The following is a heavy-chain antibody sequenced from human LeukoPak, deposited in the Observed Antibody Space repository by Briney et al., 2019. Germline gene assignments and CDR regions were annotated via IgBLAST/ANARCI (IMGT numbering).Heavy chain of an antibody. J-gene: IGHJ5*02. CDR1: GFTFSSFA. CDR2: ISGSGDTT. V-gene: IGHV3-23*01. CDR3: AKDARGGFYDSSGINWFDP. D-gene: IGHD3-22*01. Sequence: PGGSLRLSCAASGFTFSSFAMNWVRQAPGKGLEWGSIISGSGDTTHYTDSVKGRFTASRDNSKNTLYLQMNSLRAEDTAVYYCAKDARGGFYDSSGINWFDPWGQGTLVTVSS.